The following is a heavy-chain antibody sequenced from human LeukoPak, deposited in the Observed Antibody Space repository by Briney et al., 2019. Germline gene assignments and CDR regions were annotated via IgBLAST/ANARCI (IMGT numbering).Heavy chain of an antibody. D-gene: IGHD3-10*01. CDR1: GGTFSSSP. CDR2: IIPMFGIP. V-gene: IGHV1-69*04. CDR3: ARDSGSGTYTPTD. J-gene: IGHJ4*02. Sequence: SVKVSCKASGGTFSSSPLSWVRQAPGQGLEWMGRIIPMFGIPNFARKFEGRIRITADKSTTTAYMDMSSLRSEDTAVYYCARDSGSGTYTPTDWGQGTLVTVSS.